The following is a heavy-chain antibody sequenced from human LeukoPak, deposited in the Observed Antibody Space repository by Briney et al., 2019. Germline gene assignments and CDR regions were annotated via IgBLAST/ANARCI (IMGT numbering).Heavy chain of an antibody. V-gene: IGHV4-61*08. CDR1: GGSISSGGYY. D-gene: IGHD5-18*01. Sequence: PSETLSLTCTVSGGSISSGGYYWSWIRQPPGKGLEWIGYIYHSVSTFYNPSLKSRVTISVDTSKNQFSLKLRSVTAADTAVYYFARYTAMVAFHAHGFDIGARVQWSPSL. CDR2: IYHSVST. CDR3: ARYTAMVAFHAHGFDI. J-gene: IGHJ3*02.